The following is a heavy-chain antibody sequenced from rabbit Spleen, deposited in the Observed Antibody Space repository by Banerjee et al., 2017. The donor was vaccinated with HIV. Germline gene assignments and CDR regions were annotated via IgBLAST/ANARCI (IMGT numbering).Heavy chain of an antibody. V-gene: IGHV1S40*01. J-gene: IGHJ4*01. CDR3: ARDRDDFGDYVFGL. CDR1: GIDFSGSYY. CDR2: IYPGSFDST. D-gene: IGHD2-1*01. Sequence: QSLEESGGDLVKPGASLTLTCTASGIDFSGSYYMCWVRQAPGKGLEWIGCIYPGSFDSTVYASWAKGRFTISKTSSTVDLKMTSLTAADTATYFCARDRDDFGDYVFGLWGPGTLVTVS.